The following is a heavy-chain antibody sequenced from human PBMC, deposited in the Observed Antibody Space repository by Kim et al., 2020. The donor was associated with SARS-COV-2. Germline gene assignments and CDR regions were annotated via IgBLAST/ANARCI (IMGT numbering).Heavy chain of an antibody. CDR3: ARDQGKSGSHSSVFDY. CDR1: GFTFSTYW. CDR2: IKQDGSEN. J-gene: IGHJ4*02. Sequence: GGSLRLSCAASGFTFSTYWMSWVRQAPGKGLEWVANIKQDGSENYYVQSVRGRFTISRDNAKNSLYLQMNSLRAEDTAVYYCARDQGKSGSHSSVFDYWGQETLVTLSS. V-gene: IGHV3-7*01. D-gene: IGHD1-26*01.